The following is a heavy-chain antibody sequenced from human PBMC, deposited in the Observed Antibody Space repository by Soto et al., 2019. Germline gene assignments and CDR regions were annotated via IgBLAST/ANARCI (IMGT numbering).Heavy chain of an antibody. D-gene: IGHD3-16*01. V-gene: IGHV2-5*02. Sequence: QINLKESAPTVVKPTQTLTLTCTFSGFSLSTSGAAVGWIRQPPGRALEWVALIYWDGDKLYNRYNPSLDGKVRVTKDTSKTPVALTLTNVVPADTATYFCAHRATMKMFGLVIDNGVWFDPWGQGTRVIVSS. J-gene: IGHJ5*02. CDR2: IYWDGDK. CDR3: AHRATMKMFGLVIDNGVWFDP. CDR1: GFSLSTSGAA.